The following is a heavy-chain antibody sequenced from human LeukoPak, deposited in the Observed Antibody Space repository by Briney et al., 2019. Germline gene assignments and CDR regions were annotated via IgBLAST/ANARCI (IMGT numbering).Heavy chain of an antibody. CDR1: GFTFSSYA. J-gene: IGHJ4*02. CDR2: ISGGGDST. Sequence: PGGSLRLSCAASGFTFSSYAMTWVRQAPGKGLEWLSAISGGGDSTWYADSVKGRFTISRDNSKNTLSLQMNSLRAEDTTVYYCAKGSSAIRPYYFDYWGQGILVIVSS. CDR3: AKGSSAIRPYYFDY. V-gene: IGHV3-23*01. D-gene: IGHD3-10*01.